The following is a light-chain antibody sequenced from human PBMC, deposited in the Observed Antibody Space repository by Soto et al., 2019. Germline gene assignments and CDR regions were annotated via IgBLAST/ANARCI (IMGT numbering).Light chain of an antibody. J-gene: IGKJ1*01. Sequence: EIVWTQSPGTLSLSPGERATLSCRASQSVSSNYLAWYQQKPGQAPRPLIYGASSRATGIPDRFSGSGAGTDFTLTISRLESEDFAVYYCQQYGSSPWTFGQGTRWIS. CDR1: QSVSSNY. V-gene: IGKV3-20*01. CDR3: QQYGSSPWT. CDR2: GAS.